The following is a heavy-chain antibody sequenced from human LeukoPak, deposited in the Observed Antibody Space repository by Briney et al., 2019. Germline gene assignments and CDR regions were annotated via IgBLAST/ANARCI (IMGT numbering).Heavy chain of an antibody. J-gene: IGHJ4*02. CDR2: INPSGGTT. CDR3: ARGYPVEWNYFDY. CDR1: GYTFTNYY. Sequence: ASVKVSCKASGYTFTNYYMHWVRQALGQGLEWMGIINPSGGTTSHAQKFQGRGTMTRDTSASTVYMDLSSLRSEDTAVYYCARGYPVEWNYFDYWGQGTLATVSS. V-gene: IGHV1-46*01. D-gene: IGHD3-16*02.